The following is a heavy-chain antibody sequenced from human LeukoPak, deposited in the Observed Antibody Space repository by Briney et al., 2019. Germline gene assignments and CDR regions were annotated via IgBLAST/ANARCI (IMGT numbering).Heavy chain of an antibody. V-gene: IGHV1-8*01. CDR1: GYTLTSYD. Sequence: ASVKVSCKASGYTLTSYDINWVRQATGQGLEWMGWMNPNSGNTGYAQKFQGRVTMTRNTSISTAYMELSSLRSEDTAVYYCARINYDYVWGSYRSPTSHNWFDPWGQGTLVTVSS. D-gene: IGHD3-16*02. CDR3: ARINYDYVWGSYRSPTSHNWFDP. J-gene: IGHJ5*02. CDR2: MNPNSGNT.